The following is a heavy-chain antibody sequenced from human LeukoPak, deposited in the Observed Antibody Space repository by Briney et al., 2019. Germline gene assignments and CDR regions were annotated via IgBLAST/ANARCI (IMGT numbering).Heavy chain of an antibody. CDR3: AREALFLAEVAGTCFDY. Sequence: GGSLRLSCAASGFTFSNYGMHWVRQAPGKGLEWVSYISSSSSTIYYADSVKGRFTISRDNAKNSLYLQMNSLRAEDTALYYCAREALFLAEVAGTCFDYWGQGTLVTVSS. CDR2: ISSSSSTI. V-gene: IGHV3-48*04. J-gene: IGHJ4*02. CDR1: GFTFSNYG. D-gene: IGHD6-19*01.